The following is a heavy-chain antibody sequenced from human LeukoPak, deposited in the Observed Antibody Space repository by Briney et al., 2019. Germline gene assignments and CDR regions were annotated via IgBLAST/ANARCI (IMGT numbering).Heavy chain of an antibody. CDR3: AAAVDSSGYYYRALFDY. V-gene: IGHV1-58*01. CDR1: GFTFTSSA. Sequence: GASVKVSCKASGFTFTSSAVQWVRQARGQRLEWIGWIVVGSGNTNYAQKFQERVTITRDMSTSTAYMELSSLRSEDTAVYYCAAAVDSSGYYYRALFDYWDQGTLVTVSS. CDR2: IVVGSGNT. D-gene: IGHD3-22*01. J-gene: IGHJ4*02.